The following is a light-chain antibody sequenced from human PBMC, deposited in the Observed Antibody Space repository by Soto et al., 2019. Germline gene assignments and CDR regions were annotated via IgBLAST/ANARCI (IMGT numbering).Light chain of an antibody. J-gene: IGKJ5*01. CDR2: DSS. Sequence: EVELTQSPATLSLSPGETATLSCRASQSVDKFLAWYQQRPGQPPRLLLFDSSNRATGVPVRFSGSGSGTVSTLTIGSLEPEDSSVYYCQQRKHWPPITFGQGTRLEIK. CDR3: QQRKHWPPIT. V-gene: IGKV3-11*01. CDR1: QSVDKF.